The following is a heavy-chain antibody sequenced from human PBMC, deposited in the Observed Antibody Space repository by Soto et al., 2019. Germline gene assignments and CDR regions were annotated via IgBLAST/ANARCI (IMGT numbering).Heavy chain of an antibody. CDR2: INAGNGNT. CDR1: GYTFTSYA. CDR3: ARAHVDTAILYYYGMDV. V-gene: IGHV1-3*01. J-gene: IGHJ6*02. D-gene: IGHD5-18*01. Sequence: ASVKVSCKASGYTFTSYAMHWVRQAPGQRLEWMGWINAGNGNTKYSQKFQGRVTITRDTSASTAYMELSSLRSEDTAVYYCARAHVDTAILYYYGMDVWGQGTTVTVSS.